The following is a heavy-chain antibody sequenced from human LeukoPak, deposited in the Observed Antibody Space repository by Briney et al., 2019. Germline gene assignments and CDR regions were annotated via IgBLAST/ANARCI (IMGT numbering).Heavy chain of an antibody. CDR1: GFTFSNAW. CDR3: AELGITMIGGV. D-gene: IGHD3-10*02. CDR2: ISSSGSTI. J-gene: IGHJ6*04. V-gene: IGHV3-11*04. Sequence: GGSLRLSCAASGFTFSNAWMSWVRQAPGKGLEWVSYISSSGSTIYYADSVRGRFTISRDNAKNSLYLQMNSLRAEDTAVYYCAELGITMIGGVWGKGTTVTISS.